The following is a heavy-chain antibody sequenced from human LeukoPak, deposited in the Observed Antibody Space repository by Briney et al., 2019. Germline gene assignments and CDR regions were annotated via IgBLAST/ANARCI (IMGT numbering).Heavy chain of an antibody. Sequence: GASVKVSCKASGGTFSSYAISWVRQAPGQGLEWMGGIIPIFGTANYAQKFQGRVTITADESTSTAYMELSSLRSEDTAVYYCARDYQLWSYYFDYWGQGTLVTVSS. CDR2: IIPIFGTA. V-gene: IGHV1-69*13. CDR1: GGTFSSYA. CDR3: ARDYQLWSYYFDY. J-gene: IGHJ4*02. D-gene: IGHD5-18*01.